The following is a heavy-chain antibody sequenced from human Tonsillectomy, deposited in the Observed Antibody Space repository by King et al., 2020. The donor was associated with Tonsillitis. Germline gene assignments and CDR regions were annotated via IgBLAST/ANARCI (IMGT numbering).Heavy chain of an antibody. D-gene: IGHD1-20*01. J-gene: IGHJ4*02. V-gene: IGHV3-30-3*01. CDR2: MSFDGSNK. CDR3: ARVITGSTIDY. Sequence: VQLVESGGGVVQPGRSLRLSCAASGFTFSSYTMHWVRQAPGKGLEWVAVMSFDGSNKYYADSVKGRFTISRDNSKNTLYLQMNSLGAEDTAVYYCARVITGSTIDYWGQGTLVTVSS. CDR1: GFTFSSYT.